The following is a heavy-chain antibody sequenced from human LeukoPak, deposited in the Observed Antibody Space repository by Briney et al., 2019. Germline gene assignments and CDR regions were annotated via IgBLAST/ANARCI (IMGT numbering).Heavy chain of an antibody. V-gene: IGHV4-59*08. Sequence: SETLSLTCTVSGGSISSYYWSWIRQPPGKGLEWIGYIYYSGSTNYNPSLKSRVTISVDTSKNQFSLKLSSVTAADTAVYYCARWRNKNWYFDLWGRGTLVTVSS. CDR3: ARWRNKNWYFDL. CDR2: IYYSGST. CDR1: GGSISSYY. J-gene: IGHJ2*01.